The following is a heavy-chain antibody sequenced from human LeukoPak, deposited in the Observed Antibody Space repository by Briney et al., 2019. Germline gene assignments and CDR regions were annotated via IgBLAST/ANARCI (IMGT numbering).Heavy chain of an antibody. J-gene: IGHJ6*03. D-gene: IGHD1-7*01. CDR1: DDSFSTHY. Sequence: SETLSLTCSVSDDSFSTHYWTWIRQPPGKGLEWIGYISSIGSTTYNPSLKSRVTISVDTSKKQFSLRMTSVTAADTAVYYCAKFGNYPVHVSYSYYYLDVWGKGTTVTVSS. CDR3: AKFGNYPVHVSYSYYYLDV. CDR2: ISSIGST. V-gene: IGHV4-59*03.